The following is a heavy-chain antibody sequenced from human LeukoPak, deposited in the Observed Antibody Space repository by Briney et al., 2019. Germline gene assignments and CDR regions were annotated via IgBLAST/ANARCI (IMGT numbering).Heavy chain of an antibody. J-gene: IGHJ4*02. CDR3: ARNLGPRRPFDY. CDR2: IWYDGSNK. CDR1: GFTFSSYG. Sequence: GRSLRLSCAASGFTFSSYGMHWVRQAPGKGLEWVAVIWYDGSNKYYADSVKGRFTISRDNSKNTLYLQMNGLRAEDTAVYYCARNLGPRRPFDYWGQGTLVTVSS. V-gene: IGHV3-33*01.